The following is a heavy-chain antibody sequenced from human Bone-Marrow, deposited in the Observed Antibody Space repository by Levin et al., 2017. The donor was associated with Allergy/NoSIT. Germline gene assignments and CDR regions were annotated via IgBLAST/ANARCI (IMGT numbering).Heavy chain of an antibody. J-gene: IGHJ4*02. Sequence: GESLKISCAASGFTFSDYYMSWIRQAPGKGLEWVSYISSSGSTIYYADSVKGRFTISRDNAKNSLYLQMNSLRAEDTAVYYCARAIVVVVAATGADYWGQGTLVTVSS. D-gene: IGHD2-15*01. CDR2: ISSSGSTI. V-gene: IGHV3-11*01. CDR3: ARAIVVVVAATGADY. CDR1: GFTFSDYY.